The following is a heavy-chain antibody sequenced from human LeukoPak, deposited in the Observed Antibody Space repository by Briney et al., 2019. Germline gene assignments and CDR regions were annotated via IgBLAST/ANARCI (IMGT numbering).Heavy chain of an antibody. CDR1: GFTVSSNY. CDR2: IYSGGST. D-gene: IGHD2-15*01. CDR3: ARGHCSGGSCYTDY. Sequence: GGSLRLSRAASGFTVSSNYMSWVRQAPGKGLEWVSVIYSGGSTYYADSVKGRFTISRDNSKNTLYLQMNSLRAEDTAVYYCARGHCSGGSCYTDYWGQGTLVTVSS. V-gene: IGHV3-53*01. J-gene: IGHJ4*02.